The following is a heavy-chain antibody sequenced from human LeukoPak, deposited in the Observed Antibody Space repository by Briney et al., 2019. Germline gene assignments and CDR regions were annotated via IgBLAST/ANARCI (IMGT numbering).Heavy chain of an antibody. D-gene: IGHD1-26*01. CDR2: ITPIIDSA. Sequence: ASVKVSCKASGGTLNSHTFSWVRQAPGQGLEWMGRITPIIDSAKYAQNFQDGVSITADKSTSTVYMELSSLRSEDTAVYFCARVNLRGSQYNWFDPWGQGTLVTVSS. V-gene: IGHV1-69*08. CDR3: ARVNLRGSQYNWFDP. CDR1: GGTLNSHT. J-gene: IGHJ5*02.